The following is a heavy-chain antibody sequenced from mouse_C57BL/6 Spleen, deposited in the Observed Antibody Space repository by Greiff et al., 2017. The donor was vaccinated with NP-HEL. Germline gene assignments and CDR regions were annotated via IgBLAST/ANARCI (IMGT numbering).Heavy chain of an antibody. Sequence: QVQLKQSGAELVRPGASVTLSCKASGYTFTDYEMHWVKQTPVHGLEWIGAIDPETGGTAYNQKFKGKAILTADKSPSTAYMELRSLTSEDSAVYYCAGYSNYPWFAYWGQGTLVTVSA. CDR2: IDPETGGT. CDR3: AGYSNYPWFAY. J-gene: IGHJ3*01. V-gene: IGHV1-15*01. CDR1: GYTFTDYE. D-gene: IGHD2-5*01.